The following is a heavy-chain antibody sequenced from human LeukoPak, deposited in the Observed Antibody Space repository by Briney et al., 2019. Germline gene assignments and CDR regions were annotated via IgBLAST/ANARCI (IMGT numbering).Heavy chain of an antibody. CDR3: ARGEWELLDY. V-gene: IGHV4-34*01. CDR1: GGSFSGYY. D-gene: IGHD1-26*01. CDR2: INHSGST. Sequence: SETLSLTCAVYGGSFSGYYWSWIRQPPGKGLEWIGEINHSGSTNYNPSLKSRVTISVDTSKNQFSLKLSSVTAADTAVYYCARGEWELLDYWGQGTLVTVSS. J-gene: IGHJ4*02.